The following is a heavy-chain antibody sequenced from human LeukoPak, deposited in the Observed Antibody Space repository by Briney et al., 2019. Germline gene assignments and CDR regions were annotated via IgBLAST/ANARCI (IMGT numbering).Heavy chain of an antibody. J-gene: IGHJ4*02. Sequence: PGGSLRLSCAASGFTFSSYSMNWVRQAPGKGLEWVSYISSSSSTIYYADSVKGRFTISRDNAKNSLYLQMNSLRAEDTAVYYCARLGSTGPFDYWGQGTLVTVSS. CDR3: ARLGSTGPFDY. V-gene: IGHV3-48*01. D-gene: IGHD1-1*01. CDR1: GFTFSSYS. CDR2: ISSSSSTI.